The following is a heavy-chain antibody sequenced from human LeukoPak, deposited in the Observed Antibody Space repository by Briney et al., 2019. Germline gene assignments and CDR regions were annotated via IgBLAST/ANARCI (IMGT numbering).Heavy chain of an antibody. CDR3: ARGRYCTNGVCYTSDY. CDR1: GYIFTSYG. CDR2: ISSYNGKT. D-gene: IGHD2-8*01. J-gene: IGHJ4*02. V-gene: IGHV1-18*01. Sequence: GASVKVSCKASGYIFTSYGVNWVRQAPGQGLEWMGWISSYNGKTHYSQKLQCRVTMTTDTSTSTAYMELRRLRSDDPAVYYCARGRYCTNGVCYTSDYWGQGTLVTVCS.